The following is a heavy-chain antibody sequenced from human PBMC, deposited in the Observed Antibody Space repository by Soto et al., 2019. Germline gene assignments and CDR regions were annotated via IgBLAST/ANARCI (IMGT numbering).Heavy chain of an antibody. CDR1: GGSISSYY. CDR3: ASSQREWSHFRGMEG. J-gene: IGHJ6*02. CDR2: IYYSGST. D-gene: IGHD3-3*01. V-gene: IGHV4-59*01. Sequence: SETLSLTCTVSGGSISSYYWSWIRQPPGKGLEWIGYIYYSGSTNYNPSLKSRVTISVDTSKNQFSLKLSSVTAADTAVYYCASSQREWSHFRGMEGWGQGTTVTVSS.